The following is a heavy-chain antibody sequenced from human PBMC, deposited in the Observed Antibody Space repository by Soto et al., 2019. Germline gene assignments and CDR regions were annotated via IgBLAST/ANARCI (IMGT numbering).Heavy chain of an antibody. Sequence: SETLSLTCTVSGGSISSGDYYLSWIRQPPGKGLEWIGYIYYSGSTYYNPSLKSRVTISVDTSKNQFSLKLSSVTAADTAVYYCARGIAAAGNPIDPWGQGTLVTVSS. CDR1: GGSISSGDYY. J-gene: IGHJ5*02. CDR2: IYYSGST. V-gene: IGHV4-30-4*01. CDR3: ARGIAAAGNPIDP. D-gene: IGHD6-13*01.